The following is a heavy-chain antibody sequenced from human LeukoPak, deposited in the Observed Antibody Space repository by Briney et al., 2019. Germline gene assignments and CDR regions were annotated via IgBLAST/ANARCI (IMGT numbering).Heavy chain of an antibody. CDR3: ARREFRATTSRLYYYGMDV. CDR2: IYHSGST. V-gene: IGHV4-4*01. D-gene: IGHD1-26*01. CDR1: GGSISSSNW. Sequence: SETLSLTCAVSGGSISSSNWWSWVRQPPGKGLEWIGEIYHSGSTNYNPSLKSRVTISVDKSKNQFSLKLSSVTAADTAVFCCARREFRATTSRLYYYGMDVWGQGTTVTVSS. J-gene: IGHJ6*02.